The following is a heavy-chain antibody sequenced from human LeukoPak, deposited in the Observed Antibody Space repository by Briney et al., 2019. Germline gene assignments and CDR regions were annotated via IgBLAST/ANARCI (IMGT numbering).Heavy chain of an antibody. CDR1: GFTFSSYA. CDR3: ARDRVRGTGTIGY. CDR2: ISYDGSNR. J-gene: IGHJ4*02. Sequence: GGSLRLSCAASGFTFSSYAMHWVRQAPGKGLEWVAVISYDGSNRYYADSVKGRFTISRDNSKNTLYLQMNSLRAEDTAVYYCARDRVRGTGTIGYWGQGTLVTVSS. V-gene: IGHV3-30-3*01. D-gene: IGHD1-1*01.